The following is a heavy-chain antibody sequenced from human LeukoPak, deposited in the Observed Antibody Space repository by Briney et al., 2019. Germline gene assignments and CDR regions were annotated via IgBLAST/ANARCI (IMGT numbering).Heavy chain of an antibody. CDR3: ARGYGSSRGWY. CDR2: IKQDGSDI. CDR1: GFTFSSLW. V-gene: IGHV3-7*01. J-gene: IGHJ4*02. Sequence: GGSLRLSCVAAGFTFSSLWMTWVSQAPGKGLEWVANIKQDGSDIYCVDSVKGRFTISRDNAKNSLYLQMNSLRAEDTAVYYCARGYGSSRGWYWGQGTLVTVSS. D-gene: IGHD6-6*01.